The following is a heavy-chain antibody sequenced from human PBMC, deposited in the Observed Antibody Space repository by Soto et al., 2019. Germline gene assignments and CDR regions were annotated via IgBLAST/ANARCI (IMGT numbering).Heavy chain of an antibody. Sequence: QVQLQESGPGLVKPSETLSLTCTVSGGSISSYYWGWIRQPPGKGLEWIGYAYYSGTTNYNPSLKXXGXIXXDTSKNRFSLNCRSVTAADTAVDYCATASPGEAVDWGPGTMVTVSS. CDR1: GGSISSYY. CDR3: ATASPGEAVD. D-gene: IGHD2-15*01. CDR2: AYYSGTT. V-gene: IGHV4-59*01. J-gene: IGHJ4*02.